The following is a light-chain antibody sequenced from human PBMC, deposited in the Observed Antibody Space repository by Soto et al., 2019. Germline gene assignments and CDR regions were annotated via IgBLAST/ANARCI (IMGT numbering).Light chain of an antibody. CDR3: QQFDDWPT. Sequence: EIVLTQSPATLSASPGERATLSCRASQSVRKNLAWYHQKPGQAPRLLIYGTSNRATGIPDRISGSRSGTEFTLTISSLQSEDFGVYYCQQFDDWPTFGQGTKVDIK. CDR1: QSVRKN. J-gene: IGKJ1*01. V-gene: IGKV3-15*01. CDR2: GTS.